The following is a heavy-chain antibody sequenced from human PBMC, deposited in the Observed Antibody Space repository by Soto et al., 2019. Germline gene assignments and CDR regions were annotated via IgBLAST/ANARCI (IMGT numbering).Heavy chain of an antibody. D-gene: IGHD6-19*01. V-gene: IGHV4-39*01. J-gene: IGHJ4*02. CDR3: ARHGSGWFDY. CDR2: IYDSGST. CDR1: GGSIRRSSYY. Sequence: PETLSLTCTVSGGSIRRSSYYWGWIRQPPGKGLEWIGSIYDSGSTRYNPSLQSRVTVSVDMSKNQFSLKLRYVTAADTAVYYCARHGSGWFDYWGQGSLVTVSS.